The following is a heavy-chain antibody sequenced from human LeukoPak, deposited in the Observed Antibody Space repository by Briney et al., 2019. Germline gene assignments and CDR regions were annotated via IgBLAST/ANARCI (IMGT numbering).Heavy chain of an antibody. D-gene: IGHD5-12*01. CDR1: GGSISSYY. J-gene: IGHJ4*02. CDR2: IYYSGST. Sequence: SETLSLTCTVSGGSISSYYWSWIRQPPGKGLEWIGYIYYSGSTNYNPSLKSRVTILVDTSKNQFSLKLSSVTAADTAVYYCARGKWLRPYYFDYWGQGTLVTVSS. V-gene: IGHV4-59*01. CDR3: ARGKWLRPYYFDY.